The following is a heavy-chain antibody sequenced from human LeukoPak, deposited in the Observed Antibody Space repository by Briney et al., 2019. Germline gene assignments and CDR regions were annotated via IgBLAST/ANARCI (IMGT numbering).Heavy chain of an antibody. D-gene: IGHD2-2*01. Sequence: GGSLRLSCAASGFTFSSYWMSWVRQAPGKGLEWVANIKQDGSEKYYVDSVKGRFTISRDNAKNSLYLQMNSLRAEDTAVYYCARQGSSTSWNGGWFDAWGQGTLVTVSS. J-gene: IGHJ5*02. CDR2: IKQDGSEK. CDR3: ARQGSSTSWNGGWFDA. V-gene: IGHV3-7*01. CDR1: GFTFSSYW.